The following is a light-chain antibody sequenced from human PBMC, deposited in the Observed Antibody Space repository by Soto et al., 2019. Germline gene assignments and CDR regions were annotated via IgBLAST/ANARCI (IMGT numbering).Light chain of an antibody. CDR1: QSVLYSSNNNNY. J-gene: IGKJ4*01. Sequence: DIVMTQSPDSLAVSLGERATINCKSSQSVLYSSNNNNYLAWYQQKPGQPPKLLIYWASTRESGVPDRFSVSGSGTDFTLTISSLQAEDVAVYYCQQYYSTALTFGGGNKGEIK. V-gene: IGKV4-1*01. CDR2: WAS. CDR3: QQYYSTALT.